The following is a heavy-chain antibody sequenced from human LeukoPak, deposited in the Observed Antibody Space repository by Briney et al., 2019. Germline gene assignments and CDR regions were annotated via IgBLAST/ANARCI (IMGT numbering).Heavy chain of an antibody. V-gene: IGHV3-23*01. CDR1: GFTFYMYA. Sequence: PGGSLTLSCQASGFTFYMYAMSWVRQAPGKGLEWVASMCGTAGCTFYPDSVKGRFTISRDNSKNVLYLRMNSLTAEDTAIYYCAKDRPNFDENSGHYYRRDGDSWGQGTLVTVSS. CDR2: MCGTAGCT. D-gene: IGHD3-22*01. CDR3: AKDRPNFDENSGHYYRRDGDS. J-gene: IGHJ5*01.